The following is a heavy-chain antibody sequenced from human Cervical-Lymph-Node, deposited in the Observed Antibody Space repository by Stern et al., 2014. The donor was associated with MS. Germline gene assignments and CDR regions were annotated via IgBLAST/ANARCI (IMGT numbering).Heavy chain of an antibody. V-gene: IGHV4-59*01. CDR2: IYYSGST. J-gene: IGHJ6*02. Sequence: QLQLQESGPGLVKPSETLSLTCTVSGGSISSYYWSWIRQPPGKGLEWIGDIYYSGSTNYNPSVKSRVTISVDTSKNQFSLKLSSVTAADTAVYYCARIRMVRGVHDYYYYGMDVWGQGTTVTVSS. D-gene: IGHD3-10*01. CDR1: GGSISSYY. CDR3: ARIRMVRGVHDYYYYGMDV.